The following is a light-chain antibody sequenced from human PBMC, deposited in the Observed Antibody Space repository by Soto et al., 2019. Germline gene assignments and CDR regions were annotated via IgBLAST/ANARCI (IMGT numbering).Light chain of an antibody. J-gene: IGLJ1*01. V-gene: IGLV2-14*01. CDR1: GSDIAGYNY. Sequence: QSVRAQPASVSGSPGQSITISCTGTGSDIAGYNYVSWFQQHPGKAPKLMMYQVTIRPSGVSNRFSGAKSGNTASLTISGLQAEDEAEYYCSSFTSTTSLYVFGTGTKVTAL. CDR2: QVT. CDR3: SSFTSTTSLYV.